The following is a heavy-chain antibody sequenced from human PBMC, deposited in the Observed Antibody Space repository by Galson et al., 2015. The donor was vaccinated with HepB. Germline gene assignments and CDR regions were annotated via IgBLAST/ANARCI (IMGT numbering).Heavy chain of an antibody. CDR2: ISYDGSNK. CDR1: GFTFSSYG. J-gene: IGHJ4*02. Sequence: SLRLSCAASGFTFSSYGMHWVRQAPGKGLEWVAVISYDGSNKYYADSVKGRFTISRDNSKNTLYLQMNSLRAEDTAVYYCPKDLFLYSSSWSPFDYWGQGTLVTVSS. CDR3: PKDLFLYSSSWSPFDY. D-gene: IGHD6-13*01. V-gene: IGHV3-30*18.